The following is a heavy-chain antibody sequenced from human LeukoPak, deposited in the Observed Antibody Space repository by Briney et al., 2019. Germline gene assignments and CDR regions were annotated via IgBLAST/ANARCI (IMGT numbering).Heavy chain of an antibody. V-gene: IGHV4-61*02. CDR2: IFTSGFT. J-gene: IGHJ5*02. D-gene: IGHD4-11*01. CDR3: TGVYSRLWYKWFDP. CDR1: GASMSSDDYY. Sequence: SETLSLTCTVSGASMSSDDYYWTWIRQPAGGGLEWIGRIFTSGFTDYNPSLRSRVTISLDTSKNQFSLDLSSVTAADTAVYFCTGVYSRLWYKWFDPWGQGTLVTVSS.